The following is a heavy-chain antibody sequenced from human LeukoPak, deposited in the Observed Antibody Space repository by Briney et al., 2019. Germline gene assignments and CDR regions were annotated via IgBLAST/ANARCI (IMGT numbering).Heavy chain of an antibody. V-gene: IGHV4-59*01. Sequence: QPSETLSLTCTVSGGSISHYYWSWIRQSPGKGLEWIGYIYYSGTTNYNPSLKSRATISVDTSRNQFSLQLRSVTAADPAVYYCAREDPQTTVPKGMDVWGQGTTVIVSS. CDR2: IYYSGTT. CDR1: GGSISHYY. D-gene: IGHD4-17*01. J-gene: IGHJ6*02. CDR3: AREDPQTTVPKGMDV.